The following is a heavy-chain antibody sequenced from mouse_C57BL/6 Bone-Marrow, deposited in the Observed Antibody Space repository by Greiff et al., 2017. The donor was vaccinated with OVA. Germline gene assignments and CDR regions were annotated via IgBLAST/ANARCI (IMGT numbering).Heavy chain of an antibody. V-gene: IGHV1-64*01. CDR2: IHPNSGST. J-gene: IGHJ1*03. Sequence: QVQLQQSGAELVKPGASVTLSCKASGYTFTSYWMHWVKQRPGQGLEWIGMIHPNSGSTNYNEKFKSKATLTVDKSSSTAYMQLSSLTSEDSAVYYCARDYGSPWYFDVWGTGTTVTVSS. CDR3: ARDYGSPWYFDV. D-gene: IGHD1-1*01. CDR1: GYTFTSYW.